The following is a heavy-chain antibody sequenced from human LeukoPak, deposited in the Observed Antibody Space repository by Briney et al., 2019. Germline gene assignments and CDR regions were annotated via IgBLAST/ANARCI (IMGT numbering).Heavy chain of an antibody. CDR2: IKQDGSEK. CDR3: ARDHYSSGWTPYYYYGMDV. J-gene: IGHJ6*02. CDR1: GFTFSRYW. Sequence: GGSLRLSCAASGFTFSRYWMSWMRQAPGKGLEWVANIKQDGSEKYYVDSVKGRFTISRDNAKNSLYLQMNSLRAEDTAVYYCARDHYSSGWTPYYYYGMDVWGQGTTVTVSS. D-gene: IGHD6-19*01. V-gene: IGHV3-7*01.